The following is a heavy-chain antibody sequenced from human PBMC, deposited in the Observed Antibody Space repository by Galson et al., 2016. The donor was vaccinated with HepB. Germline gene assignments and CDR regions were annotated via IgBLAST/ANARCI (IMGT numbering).Heavy chain of an antibody. CDR2: IWYDGSYK. V-gene: IGHV3-33*01. J-gene: IGHJ4*02. CDR3: ARVEGLGSNWYRAPHFDS. Sequence: SLRLSCATSGFTFSRYTMHWVRQAPGKGLEWVSVIWYDGSYKHYGDSVQGRFTISRDNSKNTLFLQMNSLRIEDTAVYYCARVEGLGSNWYRAPHFDSWGQGTLVTVSS. D-gene: IGHD6-13*01. CDR1: GFTFSRYT.